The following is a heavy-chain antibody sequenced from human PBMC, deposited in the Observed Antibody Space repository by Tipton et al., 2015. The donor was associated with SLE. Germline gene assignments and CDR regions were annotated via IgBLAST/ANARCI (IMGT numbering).Heavy chain of an antibody. CDR1: GFTFNNYA. D-gene: IGHD7-27*01. Sequence: SLRLSCAASGFTFNNYAMSWVRQAPGKGLEWVSSISGSSGSTYYADSVKGRFTISRDNSKNTLYLQINRLRAEDSAIYYCANVFPEPWGWGDYWGQGTLVTVSS. CDR3: ANVFPEPWGWGDY. V-gene: IGHV3-23*01. J-gene: IGHJ4*02. CDR2: ISGSSGST.